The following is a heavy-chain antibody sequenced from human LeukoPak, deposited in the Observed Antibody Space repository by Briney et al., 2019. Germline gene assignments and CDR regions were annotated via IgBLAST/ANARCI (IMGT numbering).Heavy chain of an antibody. CDR2: IYTSGST. V-gene: IGHV4-4*07. CDR3: ARGRAGRHYYYYGMDV. CDR1: GGSISSYY. J-gene: IGHJ6*02. Sequence: PSETLSLTCTVSGGSISSYYWSWIRQPAGRGLEWIGRIYTSGSTNYNPSLKSRVTMSVDTSKNQFSLKLSSVTAADTAVYYCARGRAGRHYYYYGMDVWGQGTTVTVSS.